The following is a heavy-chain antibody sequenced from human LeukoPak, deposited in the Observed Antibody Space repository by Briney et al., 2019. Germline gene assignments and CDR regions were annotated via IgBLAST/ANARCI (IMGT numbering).Heavy chain of an antibody. J-gene: IGHJ5*02. CDR3: VRSPTTVSITA. Sequence: PGGSLRLSCAASGFTLSYHYMDWVRQAPGKGLEWVGRTRDKANRYTKVYAATVRGRFSIPRDNPNGALHLQMSILKTEEPSEYNCVRSPTTVSITAWGKETLVTVS. V-gene: IGHV3-72*01. D-gene: IGHD4-17*01. CDR1: GFTLSYHY. CDR2: TRDKANRYTK.